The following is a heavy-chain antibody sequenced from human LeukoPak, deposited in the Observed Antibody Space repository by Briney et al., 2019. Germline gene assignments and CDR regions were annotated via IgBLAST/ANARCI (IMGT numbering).Heavy chain of an antibody. J-gene: IGHJ4*02. Sequence: PSETLSLTCTVSGGSISSYYWGWIRQPPGKGLEWIGSIYHSGSTYYNPSLKSRVTISVDTSKNQFSLKLSSVTAADTAVYYCARDPSAAGPPFDYWGQGTLVTVSS. D-gene: IGHD6-13*01. CDR2: IYHSGST. V-gene: IGHV4-38-2*02. CDR3: ARDPSAAGPPFDY. CDR1: GGSISSYY.